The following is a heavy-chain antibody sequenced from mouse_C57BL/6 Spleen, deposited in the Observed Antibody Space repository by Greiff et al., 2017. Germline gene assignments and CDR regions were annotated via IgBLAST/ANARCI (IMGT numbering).Heavy chain of an antibody. CDR2: ISNGGGST. J-gene: IGHJ1*03. Sequence: DVKLVESGGGLVQPGGSLKLSCAASGFTFSDYYMYWVRQTPEKRLEWVAYISNGGGSTYYPDTVKGRFTISRDNAKNTLYLQMSRLKSEDTAMYYCARLWSGYFDGWGTGTTVTVSS. D-gene: IGHD1-1*02. V-gene: IGHV5-12*01. CDR3: ARLWSGYFDG. CDR1: GFTFSDYY.